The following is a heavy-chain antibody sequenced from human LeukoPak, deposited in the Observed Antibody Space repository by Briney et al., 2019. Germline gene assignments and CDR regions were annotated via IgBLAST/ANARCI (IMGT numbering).Heavy chain of an antibody. V-gene: IGHV3-30*04. Sequence: GGSLRLSCAASGFTFSSYAMHWVRRAPGKGLEWVAVISYDGSNKYYADSVKGRFTISRDNSKNTLYLQMNSLRAEDTAVYYCARAETDYGGNSVSNAFDIWGQGTMVTVSS. CDR2: ISYDGSNK. D-gene: IGHD4-23*01. CDR1: GFTFSSYA. J-gene: IGHJ3*02. CDR3: ARAETDYGGNSVSNAFDI.